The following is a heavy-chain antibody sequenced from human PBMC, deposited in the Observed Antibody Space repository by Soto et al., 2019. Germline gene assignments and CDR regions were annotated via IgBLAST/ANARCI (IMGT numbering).Heavy chain of an antibody. V-gene: IGHV3-23*01. CDR3: AKAPQGDYFYYFDC. D-gene: IGHD4-17*01. J-gene: IGHJ4*02. CDR2: ISGSGGRT. Sequence: PGGSLRLSCAASRFTFISYAMSWVRQAPGKGLEWVSAISGSGGRTHYADSVKGRFTISRDKTSNTLYLQMNSLSAEDTAVYYCAKAPQGDYFYYFDCWGQGTLVTVSS. CDR1: RFTFISYA.